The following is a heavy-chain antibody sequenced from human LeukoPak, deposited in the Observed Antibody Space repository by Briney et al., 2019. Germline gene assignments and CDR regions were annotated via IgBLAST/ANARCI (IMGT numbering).Heavy chain of an antibody. V-gene: IGHV3-74*01. Sequence: QAGGSLRLSCAASGFTFSSCWMHWVRQAPGKGLVWVSRINSDGNSTNYADSVKGRFTISRDNAKNTLYLQMNGLRAEDTAVYYCARDPAMTAVTNVDFWGQGTLVTVSS. CDR3: ARDPAMTAVTNVDF. CDR1: GFTFSSCW. D-gene: IGHD4-17*01. CDR2: INSDGNST. J-gene: IGHJ4*02.